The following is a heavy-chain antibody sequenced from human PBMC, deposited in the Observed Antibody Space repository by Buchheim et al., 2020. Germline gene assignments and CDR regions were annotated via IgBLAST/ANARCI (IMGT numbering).Heavy chain of an antibody. Sequence: QVQLQQWGAGLLKPSETLSLTCAVYGGSFSGYYWSWIRQPPGKGLECIGEINHSGSTNYNPSLKSRVTISVDTSKNQLSLKLSSVTAADTAVYYCVGAVAGTSNFDYWGQGTL. D-gene: IGHD6-19*01. J-gene: IGHJ4*02. CDR2: INHSGST. CDR1: GGSFSGYY. CDR3: VGAVAGTSNFDY. V-gene: IGHV4-34*01.